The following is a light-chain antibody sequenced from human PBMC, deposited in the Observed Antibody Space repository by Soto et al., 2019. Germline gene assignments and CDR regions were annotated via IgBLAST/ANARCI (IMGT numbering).Light chain of an antibody. V-gene: IGKV3-15*01. CDR1: QSVTYN. CDR3: QQYKTWPPLT. CDR2: GAF. J-gene: IGKJ4*01. Sequence: EIVMTQSPATLSVSPGETATLSCRASQSVTYNLAWYQQKPGQGPRLLIYGAFTRATGIPARFSGSGSGTEFTLTSSILQSEDFAVYYCQQYKTWPPLTCGGGTKVEIK.